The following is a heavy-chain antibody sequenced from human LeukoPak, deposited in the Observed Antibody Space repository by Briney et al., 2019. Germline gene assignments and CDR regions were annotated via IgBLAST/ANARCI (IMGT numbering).Heavy chain of an antibody. CDR2: INYSGST. D-gene: IGHD3-22*01. CDR3: ARDVDYYDSSGYPLNWFDP. Sequence: SETLSLTCSVSGGFLTNNNYYWAWIRQPPGKGLEWIGEINYSGSTNYNPSLKSRVTISVDTSKNQFSLKLSSVTAADTAVYYCARDVDYYDSSGYPLNWFDPWGQETLVTVSS. J-gene: IGHJ5*02. V-gene: IGHV4-39*07. CDR1: GGFLTNNNYY.